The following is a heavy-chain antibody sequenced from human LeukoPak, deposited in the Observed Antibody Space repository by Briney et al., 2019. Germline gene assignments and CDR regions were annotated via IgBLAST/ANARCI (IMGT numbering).Heavy chain of an antibody. Sequence: PSETLSLTCTASGGSISSYYWSWIRQPPGKGLEWIGYIYYSGSTNYNPSLKSRVTISVDTSKNQFSLKLSSVTAADTAVYYCAGSPHDSSGPNDYWGQGTLVTVSS. CDR3: AGSPHDSSGPNDY. D-gene: IGHD3-22*01. J-gene: IGHJ4*02. CDR1: GGSISSYY. V-gene: IGHV4-59*01. CDR2: IYYSGST.